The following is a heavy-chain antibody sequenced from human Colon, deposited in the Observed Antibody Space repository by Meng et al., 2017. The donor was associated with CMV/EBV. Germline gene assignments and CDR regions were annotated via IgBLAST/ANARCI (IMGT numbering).Heavy chain of an antibody. CDR2: IYGGGST. CDR1: GFTVSSNY. CDR3: ARGLEMATIPYFDY. J-gene: IGHJ4*02. D-gene: IGHD5-24*01. V-gene: IGHV3-53*01. Sequence: GESLKISCAASGFTVSSNYMTWVRQAPGKGLKWVSVIYGGGSTYYADSVKGRFTISRDNSKNTLYLQMNSLRAEDTAVYYCARGLEMATIPYFDYWGQGTLVTVSS.